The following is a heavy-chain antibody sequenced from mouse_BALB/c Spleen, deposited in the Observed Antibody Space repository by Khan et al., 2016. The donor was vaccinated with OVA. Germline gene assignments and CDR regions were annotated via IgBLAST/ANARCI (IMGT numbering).Heavy chain of an antibody. Sequence: QVQLQQSGAELARPGASVKMSCKASGYTFTSYTIHWIKLRPGQGLEWIGYINPSNGYTNYNQKFKDKATLTEDKSSTTAYMELSSLTSDDSALXNCVRDGAYHRNDGWFAYWGQGTLVTVSA. CDR2: INPSNGYT. CDR3: VRDGAYHRNDGWFAY. J-gene: IGHJ3*01. CDR1: GYTFTSYT. V-gene: IGHV1-4*01. D-gene: IGHD2-14*01.